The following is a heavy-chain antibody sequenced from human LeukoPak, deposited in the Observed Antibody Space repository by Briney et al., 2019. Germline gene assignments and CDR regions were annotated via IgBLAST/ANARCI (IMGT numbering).Heavy chain of an antibody. CDR3: AKGRGYCTGGSCYSDY. J-gene: IGHJ4*02. V-gene: IGHV3-23*01. CDR2: ISGSDGST. Sequence: DPGGSLRLSCTASGFTFSNYAMSWVRQAPGKGLEWVSTISGSDGSTYYADSVKGRFTISRDNSKNTLYLQMNRLRVEDTAIYYCAKGRGYCTGGSCYSDYWGQGTLVTVSS. D-gene: IGHD2-15*01. CDR1: GFTFSNYA.